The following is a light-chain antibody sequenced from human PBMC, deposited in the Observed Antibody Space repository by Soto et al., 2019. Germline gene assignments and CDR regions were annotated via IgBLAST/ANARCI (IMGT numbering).Light chain of an antibody. J-gene: IGLJ1*01. CDR1: SSNIGSNY. CDR3: AACDDSPNYV. V-gene: IGLV1-47*01. Sequence: QSVLTQPPSASGTPGQRVTISCSGSSSNIGSNYVYWYQQLPGTAPKLLIYRNNQRPSGVPDRFSGSKSGTSASLAIGGLRSEDEADYYCAACDDSPNYVFGTGTKLTVL. CDR2: RNN.